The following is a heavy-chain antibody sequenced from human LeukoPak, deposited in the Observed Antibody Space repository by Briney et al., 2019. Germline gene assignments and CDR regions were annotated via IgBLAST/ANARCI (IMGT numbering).Heavy chain of an antibody. CDR1: GFTFSSYA. CDR2: ISGSGGST. CDR3: AGYYDYGDYVEGEN. J-gene: IGHJ4*02. Sequence: QPGGSLRLSCAASGFTFSSYAMSWVRQAPGKGLEWVSAISGSGGSTYYADSVKGRFTISRDNSKNTLYLQMNSLRAEDTAVYYCAGYYDYGDYVEGENWGQGTLVTVSS. D-gene: IGHD4-17*01. V-gene: IGHV3-23*01.